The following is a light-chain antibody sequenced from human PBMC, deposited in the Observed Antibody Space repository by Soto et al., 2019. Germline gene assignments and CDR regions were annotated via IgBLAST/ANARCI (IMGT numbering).Light chain of an antibody. CDR1: SSNIWNNY. Sequence: QSVLTQPPSVAASPGPKVTISCSGSSSNIWNNYVSWYQQLPGTAPKLLIYDNNKRHSGIPDRFSGSKSGTSATLGITGLQTGDEADYYCGTWYSSLSAYVFGTGTKLTVL. V-gene: IGLV1-51*01. CDR2: DNN. CDR3: GTWYSSLSAYV. J-gene: IGLJ1*01.